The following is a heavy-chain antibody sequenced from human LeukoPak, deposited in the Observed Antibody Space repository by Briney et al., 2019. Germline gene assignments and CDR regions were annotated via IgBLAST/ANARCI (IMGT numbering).Heavy chain of an antibody. V-gene: IGHV4-39*01. D-gene: IGHD3-16*01. CDR3: VRGSTLRHYQY. CDR1: GGSISSSTYY. CDR2: IYYSGST. J-gene: IGHJ4*02. Sequence: VKPSETLSLTCTVSGGSISSSTYYWGWIRRPPGKGLEWIGSIYYSGSTYYNPSPKSRVTVSVDTSKNQFSLKLSSVTAADTAVYYCVRGSTLRHYQYWGQGTLVTVSS.